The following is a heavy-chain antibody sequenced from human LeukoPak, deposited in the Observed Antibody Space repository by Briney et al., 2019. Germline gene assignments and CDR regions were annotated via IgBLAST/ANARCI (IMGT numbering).Heavy chain of an antibody. Sequence: ASVKVSCKASGYTFTSYAMHWVRQAPGQRLEWMGWINAGNGNTKYSQKFQGRVTITRDTSASTAYMEPSSLRSEDTAVYYCARYGVINWFDPWGQGTLVTVSS. J-gene: IGHJ5*02. CDR2: INAGNGNT. V-gene: IGHV1-3*01. CDR3: ARYGVINWFDP. D-gene: IGHD4-17*01. CDR1: GYTFTSYA.